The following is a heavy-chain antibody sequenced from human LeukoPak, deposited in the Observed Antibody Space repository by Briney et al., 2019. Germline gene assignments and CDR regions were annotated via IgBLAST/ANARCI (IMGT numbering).Heavy chain of an antibody. V-gene: IGHV1-69*13. Sequence: ASVKVSCKASGGTFSSYAISWVRQAPGQGLEWMGGIIPIFGTANYAQKFQGRVTITADESTSTAYMELSSLRSEDTAVYYCARTTVTTRINWFDPWGQGTLVTVSS. CDR1: GGTFSSYA. D-gene: IGHD4-17*01. CDR3: ARTTVTTRINWFDP. J-gene: IGHJ5*02. CDR2: IIPIFGTA.